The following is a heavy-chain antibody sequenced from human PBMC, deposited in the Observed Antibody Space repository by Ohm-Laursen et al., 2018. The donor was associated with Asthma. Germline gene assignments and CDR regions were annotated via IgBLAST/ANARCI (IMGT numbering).Heavy chain of an antibody. CDR1: GGSISSGGYY. V-gene: IGHV4-31*03. CDR3: ARDVGCSSTSCYADYYYGMDV. D-gene: IGHD2-2*01. CDR2: IYYSGST. Sequence: SQTLSLTCTVSGGSISSGGYYWSWIRQHPGKGLEWIGYIYYSGSTYYKPSLESRVTISVDTSKNQFSLKLSSVTAADMAVYYCARDVGCSSTSCYADYYYGMDVWGQGTTVTVSS. J-gene: IGHJ6*02.